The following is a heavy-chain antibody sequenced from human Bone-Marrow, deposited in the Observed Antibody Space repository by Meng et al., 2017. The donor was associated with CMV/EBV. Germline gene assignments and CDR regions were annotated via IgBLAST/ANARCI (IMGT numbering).Heavy chain of an antibody. V-gene: IGHV3-30*04. D-gene: IGHD1-26*01. Sequence: GESLKISCAASGFTFSSYAMHWVRQAPGKGLEWVAVISYDGSNKYYADSVKGRFTISRDNSKNTLYLQMGSLRAEDMAVYYCAKDSGSYSFDYWGQGTLVTVSS. CDR3: AKDSGSYSFDY. J-gene: IGHJ4*02. CDR2: ISYDGSNK. CDR1: GFTFSSYA.